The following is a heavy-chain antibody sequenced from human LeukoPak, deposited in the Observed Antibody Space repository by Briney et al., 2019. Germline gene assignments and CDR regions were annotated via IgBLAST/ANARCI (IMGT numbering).Heavy chain of an antibody. J-gene: IGHJ5*02. V-gene: IGHV3-7*01. CDR1: GFSFSDYW. CDR3: ARGGSKSCSGGSCYLNWFDP. CDR2: INQDGSEE. Sequence: GGSLRLSCGASGFSFSDYWMTWVRQAPGKGLEWVANINQDGSEEYYVASVKGRFTISRDNAKNSLYLQMTSLRAEDTAVYYCARGGSKSCSGGSCYLNWFDPWGQGTLVTVSS. D-gene: IGHD2-15*01.